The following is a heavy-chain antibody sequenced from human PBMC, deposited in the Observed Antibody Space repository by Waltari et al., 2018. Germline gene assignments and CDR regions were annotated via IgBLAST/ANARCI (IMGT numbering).Heavy chain of an antibody. CDR1: GLSFNTAY. CDR2: VKSTDDGGTA. J-gene: IGHJ5*02. V-gene: IGHV3-15*01. D-gene: IGHD3-9*01. CDR3: TTYLSTVAL. Sequence: QVVESGGGPVMPGGSLTPSCELSGLSFNTAYMNWVRQGPGKGLEWVGRVKSTDDGGTADYAASVAGRFTISRDDSTNMMYMQLNNLRSEDTGVYYCTTYLSTVALWGQGTPVTVSS.